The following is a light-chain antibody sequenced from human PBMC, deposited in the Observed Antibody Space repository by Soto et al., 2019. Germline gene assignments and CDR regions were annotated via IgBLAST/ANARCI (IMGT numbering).Light chain of an antibody. CDR1: SSDVGGYNY. CDR2: EVS. Sequence: QSVLTQPASMSGSPGQSITISCTGTSSDVGGYNYVSWYQQHPGKAPKFIIYEVSKRPSGVSNRFSGSKSGNTASLTISGLQDEDEDDYYCSSFTRSSTLVFGGGTKVTVL. CDR3: SSFTRSSTLV. V-gene: IGLV2-14*01. J-gene: IGLJ2*01.